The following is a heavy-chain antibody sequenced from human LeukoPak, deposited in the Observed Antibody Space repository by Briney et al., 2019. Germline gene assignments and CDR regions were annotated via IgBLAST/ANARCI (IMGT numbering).Heavy chain of an antibody. Sequence: ASVKVSCKASGYTFTSYGISWVRQAPGQGLEWMGWISAYNGNTNYAQKLQGRVTMTTDTSTSTAYMELRSLRSDDTAVYYCARAYDFWSGYYAFDYWGQGTLVTVSS. CDR1: GYTFTSYG. D-gene: IGHD3-3*01. J-gene: IGHJ4*02. V-gene: IGHV1-18*01. CDR3: ARAYDFWSGYYAFDY. CDR2: ISAYNGNT.